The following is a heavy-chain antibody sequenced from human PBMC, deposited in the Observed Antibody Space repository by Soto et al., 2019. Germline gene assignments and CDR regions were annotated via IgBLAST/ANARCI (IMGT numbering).Heavy chain of an antibody. J-gene: IGHJ4*02. CDR1: GFTFSVYT. D-gene: IGHD1-26*01. Sequence: GGSLRLSCSASGFTFSVYTMNWVRQAPGKGLEWVSGIYGGGDSTFYADSVTGRFTISRDNSKNTLYLQMNSLRAEDTAVYYCAKDLKPDSRWEIDYWGQGTLVTVSS. CDR2: IYGGGDST. CDR3: AKDLKPDSRWEIDY. V-gene: IGHV3-23*01.